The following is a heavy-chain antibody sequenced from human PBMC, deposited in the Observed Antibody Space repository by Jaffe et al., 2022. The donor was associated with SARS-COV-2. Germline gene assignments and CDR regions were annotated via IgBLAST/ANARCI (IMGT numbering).Heavy chain of an antibody. CDR1: GFSLSNARMG. J-gene: IGHJ5*02. Sequence: QVTLKESGPVLVKPTETLTLTCTVSGFSLSNARMGVSWIRQPPGKALEWLAHIFSNDEKSYSTSLKSRLTISKDTSKSQVVLTMTNMDPVDTATYYCARMGRRAAAGKTGLNWFDPWGQGTLVTVSS. V-gene: IGHV2-26*01. D-gene: IGHD6-13*01. CDR2: IFSNDEK. CDR3: ARMGRRAAAGKTGLNWFDP.